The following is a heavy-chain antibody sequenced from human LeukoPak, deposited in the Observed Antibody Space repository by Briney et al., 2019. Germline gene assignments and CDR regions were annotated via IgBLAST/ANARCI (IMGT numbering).Heavy chain of an antibody. CDR2: ISSSSSAR. CDR3: ARSVPYGTTWYGRSDC. V-gene: IGHV3-48*01. D-gene: IGHD6-13*01. CDR1: GFTFSSHS. Sequence: PGGSLRLSCAASGFTFSSHSMNWVRQASGKGLEWVSYISSSSSARYYADSVKGRFTISRDDARNSLYLQMDSLRVEDTAIYYCARSVPYGTTWYGRSDCWGQGTQVTVSS. J-gene: IGHJ4*02.